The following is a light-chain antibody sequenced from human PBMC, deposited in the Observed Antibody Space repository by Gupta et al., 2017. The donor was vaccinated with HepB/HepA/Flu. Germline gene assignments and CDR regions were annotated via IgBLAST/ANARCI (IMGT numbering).Light chain of an antibody. J-gene: IGKJ1*01. CDR3: QQYNSYSWT. V-gene: IGKV1-5*03. Sequence: DIQMTQSPSTLSASVGDRVTITCRASQSISSWLAWYQQKTGKAPKLLIYKASSLESGVPSRFSGSGSGTEFTLTSSSLQPDDFATYYCQQYNSYSWTFGQGTKVETK. CDR1: QSISSW. CDR2: KAS.